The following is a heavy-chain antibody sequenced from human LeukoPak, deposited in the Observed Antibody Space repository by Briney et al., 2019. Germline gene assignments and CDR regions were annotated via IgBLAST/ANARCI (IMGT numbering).Heavy chain of an antibody. V-gene: IGHV3-74*01. Sequence: GGSLRLSCAASGFTFSSYWMDWVRQAPGKGLVWVSRINSDGSSTSYADSVKGRFTISRDNAKNTLYLQMNSLRAEDTAVYYCARDSETYYYDSSGDYFDYWGQGTLVTVSS. D-gene: IGHD3-22*01. CDR2: INSDGSST. J-gene: IGHJ4*02. CDR1: GFTFSSYW. CDR3: ARDSETYYYDSSGDYFDY.